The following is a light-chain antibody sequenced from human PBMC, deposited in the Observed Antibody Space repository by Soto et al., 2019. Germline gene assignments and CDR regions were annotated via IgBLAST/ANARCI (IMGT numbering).Light chain of an antibody. CDR1: SSDVGGYNY. J-gene: IGLJ1*01. Sequence: QSALTQPASVSGSPGQSITISCTGTSSDVGGYNYVSWYQQHPGKAPKLMIYEVSNRPSGVSNRFSGSKSGNTASLTISRLQAEDEADYYCSSYTSSSPYVFGTGTKVTVL. CDR3: SSYTSSSPYV. V-gene: IGLV2-14*01. CDR2: EVS.